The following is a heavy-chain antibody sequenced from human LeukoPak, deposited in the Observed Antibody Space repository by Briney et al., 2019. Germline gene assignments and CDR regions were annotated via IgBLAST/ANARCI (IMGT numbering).Heavy chain of an antibody. V-gene: IGHV3-23*01. CDR2: INDKGDNT. CDR3: ESGSIKLVDY. Sequence: GGSLRLSCTASGFTFSNYAMTWVRQAPGKGLEWVSTINDKGDNTYYADSVKGRFTISRDNSKNTLYLQMNSLRVEDTAVYYCESGSIKLVDYWGQGTLVTVSS. D-gene: IGHD3-22*01. CDR1: GFTFSNYA. J-gene: IGHJ4*02.